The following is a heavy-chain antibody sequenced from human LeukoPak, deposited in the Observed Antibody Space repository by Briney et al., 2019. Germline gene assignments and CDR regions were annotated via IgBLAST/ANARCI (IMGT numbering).Heavy chain of an antibody. V-gene: IGHV4-59*01. CDR2: IYHSGST. Sequence: PSETLSLTCTVSGGSISSYYWSWIRQPPGKGLEWIGSIYHSGSTHYNPSLKSRVTISVDTSKNQFSLKLSSVTAADTAVYYCASSAGYSSGWYWYFDLWGRGTLVTVSS. CDR3: ASSAGYSSGWYWYFDL. J-gene: IGHJ2*01. D-gene: IGHD6-19*01. CDR1: GGSISSYY.